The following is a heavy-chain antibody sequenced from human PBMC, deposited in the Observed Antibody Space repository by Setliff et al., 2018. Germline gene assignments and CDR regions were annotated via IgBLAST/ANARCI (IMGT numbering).Heavy chain of an antibody. CDR3: ARSFYGCFNY. CDR1: GGTFSKYA. V-gene: IGHV1-69*05. D-gene: IGHD3-10*01. CDR2: IIPMFGTT. J-gene: IGHJ4*02. Sequence: RASVKVSCKAPGGTFSKYAIAWVRQAPGQGLEWMGGIIPMFGTTNYAQKFQGRVTMTRDTSTSTVYVELSSLRSEDTAVYYCARSFYGCFNYWGQGTLVTVSS.